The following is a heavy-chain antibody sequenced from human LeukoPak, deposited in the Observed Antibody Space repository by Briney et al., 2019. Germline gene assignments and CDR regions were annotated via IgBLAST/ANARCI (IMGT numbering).Heavy chain of an antibody. D-gene: IGHD1-26*01. CDR1: GYTFTSYA. Sequence: ASVKVTCKASGYTFTSYAMHWVRQAPGQMLEWMGWINAGNGNTKYSQKLQGRVTITRDTSASTAYMELSSLRSEDTAVYYCAGATRDNFDYWVQGTLVTVSS. J-gene: IGHJ4*02. CDR2: INAGNGNT. V-gene: IGHV1-3*01. CDR3: AGATRDNFDY.